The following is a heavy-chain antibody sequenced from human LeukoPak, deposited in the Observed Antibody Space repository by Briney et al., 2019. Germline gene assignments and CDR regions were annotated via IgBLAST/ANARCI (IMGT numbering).Heavy chain of an antibody. CDR1: GFAFNTQA. V-gene: IGHV3-30*15. J-gene: IGHJ4*02. CDR3: ARDRGKLRYLDL. Sequence: GGSLRLSCVASGFAFNTQAMHWVRQAPGKGLEWLAVMSLDGSSIYYADSVRGRFTISRDNSKNTLFLQMSSLRVEDTAFYYCARDRGKLRYLDLWGQGTLLTVSS. CDR2: MSLDGSSI. D-gene: IGHD3-9*01.